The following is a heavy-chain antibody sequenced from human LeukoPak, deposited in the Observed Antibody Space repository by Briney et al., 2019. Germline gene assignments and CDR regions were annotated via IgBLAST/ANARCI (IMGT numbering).Heavy chain of an antibody. Sequence: PGGSLRLSCAASGFTFDDYAMHWVRQPPGKGLEWVSGISWSSGSIAYADSVKGRFTISRDNAKNSLYLQMNSLRAEDTALYYCAKAQSSGYYDQVSFDYWGQGTLVTVSS. J-gene: IGHJ4*02. CDR2: ISWSSGSI. V-gene: IGHV3-9*01. D-gene: IGHD3-22*01. CDR3: AKAQSSGYYDQVSFDY. CDR1: GFTFDDYA.